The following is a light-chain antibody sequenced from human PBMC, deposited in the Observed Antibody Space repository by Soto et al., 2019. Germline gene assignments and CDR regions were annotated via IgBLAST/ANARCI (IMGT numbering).Light chain of an antibody. Sequence: QSVLTQPPSASGSPGQSVTISCTGTSSDVGGYNYVSWYQQHPGKAPKLMIYEVSKRPSGVPDRFSGSKSGNTASLTVSGLQAEDEDDYYCSSYAGSNNVGFGGGSKLTVL. J-gene: IGLJ2*01. CDR1: SSDVGGYNY. CDR2: EVS. CDR3: SSYAGSNNVG. V-gene: IGLV2-8*01.